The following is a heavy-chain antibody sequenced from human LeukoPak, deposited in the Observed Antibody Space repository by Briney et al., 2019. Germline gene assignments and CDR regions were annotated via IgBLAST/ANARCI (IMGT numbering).Heavy chain of an antibody. D-gene: IGHD4-17*01. CDR1: GGSISSGGYY. CDR3: ARTTVTTLNCAFDI. V-gene: IGHV4-31*03. CDR2: IYYSGST. Sequence: PSETLSLTCTVSGGSISSGGYYWSWIRQHPGKGLEWIGYIYYSGSTYYNPSLESRVTISVDTSKNQFSLKLSSVTAADTAVYYCARTTVTTLNCAFDIWGQGTMVTVSS. J-gene: IGHJ3*02.